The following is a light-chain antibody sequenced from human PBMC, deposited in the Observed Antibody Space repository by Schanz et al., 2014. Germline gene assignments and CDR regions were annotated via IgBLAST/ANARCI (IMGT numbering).Light chain of an antibody. CDR2: DAS. J-gene: IGKJ1*01. Sequence: EIVLTQSPATLPLSPGERATLSCGASQSVSNNYLAWFQQKPGLAPRLLIYDASNRATGIPARFSGSGSGTDFTLTISRLEPEDFAVYYCQQYGSSPWTFGQGTKVEIK. CDR3: QQYGSSPWT. CDR1: QSVSNNY. V-gene: IGKV3D-20*01.